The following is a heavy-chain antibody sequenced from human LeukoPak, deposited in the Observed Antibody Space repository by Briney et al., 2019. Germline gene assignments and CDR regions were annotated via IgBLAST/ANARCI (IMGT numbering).Heavy chain of an antibody. CDR1: GFTFSNYA. J-gene: IGHJ4*02. D-gene: IGHD6-13*01. CDR2: ISGSGGST. CDR3: AKALGSYSSSWYYFDY. V-gene: IGHV3-23*01. Sequence: GGSLRLSCAASGFTFSNYAMSWVRQAPGKGLEWVSAISGSGGSTYYAHSVKGRFTISRDNSKNTLYLQMNSLRAEDTAVYYCAKALGSYSSSWYYFDYWGQGTLVTVSS.